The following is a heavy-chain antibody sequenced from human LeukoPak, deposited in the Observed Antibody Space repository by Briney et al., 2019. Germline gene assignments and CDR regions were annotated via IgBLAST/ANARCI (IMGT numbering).Heavy chain of an antibody. J-gene: IGHJ4*02. CDR1: GFTFSSYA. V-gene: IGHV3-53*01. Sequence: GGSLRPSCAASGFTFSSYAMSWVRQAPGKGLEWVSFIYSDNTHYSDSVKGRFTISRDNSKNTLYLQMNSLRAEDTAVYYCARWNPGYYGSGSSLDYWGQGTLVTVSS. D-gene: IGHD3-10*01. CDR3: ARWNPGYYGSGSSLDY. CDR2: IYSDNT.